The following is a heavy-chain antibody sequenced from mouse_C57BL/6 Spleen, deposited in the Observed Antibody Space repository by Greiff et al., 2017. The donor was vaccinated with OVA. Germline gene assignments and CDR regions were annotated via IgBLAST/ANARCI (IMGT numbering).Heavy chain of an antibody. CDR3: ARHNVEDYAMDY. CDR1: GFSFTSYG. D-gene: IGHD1-3*01. V-gene: IGHV2-6*02. CDR2: IWSDGIT. Sequence: VQLQESGPGLVAPSPSLSISCTASGFSFTSYGVHWVRQPPGKGLEWIVVIWSDGITTYNSALKSRLSISKDNSKSQVFLKMNSLQTDDTAMYYCARHNVEDYAMDYWGQGTSVTVSS. J-gene: IGHJ4*01.